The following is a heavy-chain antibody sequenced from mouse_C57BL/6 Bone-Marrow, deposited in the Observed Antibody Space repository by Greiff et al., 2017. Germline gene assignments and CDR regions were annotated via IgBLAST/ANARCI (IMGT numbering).Heavy chain of an antibody. Sequence: EVKLQQPGPVLVKPGASVKMSCKASGYTFTDYYMNWVKQSHGKSLEWIGVINPYNGGTSYNQKFKGKATLTVDKSSSTAYMELSSLTSEDSAVYYCASLWDWYFDVWGTGTTVTVSS. CDR1: GYTFTDYY. J-gene: IGHJ1*03. V-gene: IGHV1-19*01. D-gene: IGHD6-2*01. CDR2: INPYNGGT. CDR3: ASLWDWYFDV.